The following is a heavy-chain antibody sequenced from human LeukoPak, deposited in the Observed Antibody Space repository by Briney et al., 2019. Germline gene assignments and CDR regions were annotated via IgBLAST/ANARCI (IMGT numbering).Heavy chain of an antibody. V-gene: IGHV4-39*01. CDR1: GGSISSSSYY. CDR2: IYYSGST. J-gene: IGHJ4*02. Sequence: PSETLTLTCTVSGGSISSSSYYWGWIRQPPGKGLEWIGSIYYSGSTYYHPSLKSRVTISVDTSKNQFSLKLSSVTAADTAVYYCAPQGDTAMVTGDHWGQGTLLTVSS. D-gene: IGHD5-18*01. CDR3: APQGDTAMVTGDH.